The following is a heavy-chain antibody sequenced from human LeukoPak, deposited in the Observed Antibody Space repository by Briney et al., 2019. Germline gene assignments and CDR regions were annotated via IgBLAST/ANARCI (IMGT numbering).Heavy chain of an antibody. D-gene: IGHD6-13*01. CDR1: GYTFTSYG. Sequence: ASVKVSYKASGYTFTSYGISWVRQAPGQGLEWMGWISAYNGNTNYAQKFQGRVTMTRDTSISTAYMELSRLRSDDTAVYYCAREAAAAGENYFDYWGQGTLVTVSS. J-gene: IGHJ4*02. V-gene: IGHV1-18*01. CDR2: ISAYNGNT. CDR3: AREAAAAGENYFDY.